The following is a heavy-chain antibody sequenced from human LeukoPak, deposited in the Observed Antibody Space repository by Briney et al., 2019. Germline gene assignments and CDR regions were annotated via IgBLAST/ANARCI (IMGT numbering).Heavy chain of an antibody. J-gene: IGHJ4*02. CDR1: GFNFRNAW. CDR2: IRSDSDGGVT. V-gene: IGHV3-15*05. D-gene: IGHD4-17*01. Sequence: GGSLRLSCTASGFNFRNAWMCWVRQAPGKGLEWVGLIRSDSDGGVTQYGTPVKGRFTISRDDSKDTVYLQMNSLRAEDTAVYYCAKAPGDSSDYWGQGTLVTVSS. CDR3: AKAPGDSSDY.